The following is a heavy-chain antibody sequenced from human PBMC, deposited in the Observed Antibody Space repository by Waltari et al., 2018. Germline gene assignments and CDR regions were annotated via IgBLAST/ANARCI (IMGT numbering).Heavy chain of an antibody. CDR1: GDSVSSNSAA. D-gene: IGHD2-15*01. J-gene: IGHJ4*02. Sequence: QVQLQQSGPGLVKPSQTLSLTCAISGDSVSSNSAAWNWIRPSPSRGLEWLGRTYYRSKWYNDYAVSVKSRITINPDTSKNQFSLQLNSVTPEDTAVYYCARGRYCSGGSCSALFDYWGQGTLVTVSS. CDR2: TYYRSKWYN. CDR3: ARGRYCSGGSCSALFDY. V-gene: IGHV6-1*01.